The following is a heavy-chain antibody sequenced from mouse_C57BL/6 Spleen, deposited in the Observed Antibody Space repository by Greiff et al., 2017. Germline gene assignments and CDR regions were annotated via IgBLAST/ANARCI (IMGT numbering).Heavy chain of an antibody. Sequence: QVQLQQSGAELVKPGASVKISCKASGYAFSSYWMNWVKQRPGKGLEWIGQIYPGDGDTNYNGKFKGKATLTADKSSSTAYMQPSSLTSEDSAVYFCARYYYGSSHWYFDVWGTGTTVTVSS. CDR1: GYAFSSYW. V-gene: IGHV1-80*01. CDR2: IYPGDGDT. CDR3: ARYYYGSSHWYFDV. J-gene: IGHJ1*03. D-gene: IGHD1-1*01.